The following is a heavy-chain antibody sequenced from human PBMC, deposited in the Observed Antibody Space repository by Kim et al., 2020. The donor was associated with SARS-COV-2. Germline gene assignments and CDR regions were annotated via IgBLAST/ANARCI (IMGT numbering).Heavy chain of an antibody. CDR3: AGGLYSGSYYFDY. Sequence: AQKFQGRVTMTRNTSISTAYMELSSLRSEDTAVYYCAGGLYSGSYYFDYWGQGTLVTVSS. V-gene: IGHV1-8*01. J-gene: IGHJ4*02. D-gene: IGHD1-26*01.